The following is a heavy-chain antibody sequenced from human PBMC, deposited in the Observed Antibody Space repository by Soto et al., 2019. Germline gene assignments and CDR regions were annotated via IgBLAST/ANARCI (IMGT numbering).Heavy chain of an antibody. CDR2: NSAYNGYT. V-gene: IGHV1-18*01. J-gene: IGHJ6*04. D-gene: IGHD2-15*01. CDR1: GYTFTSYG. CDR3: ARAFGIVVVVAATPKYYYDGMGE. Sequence: AASVKVSCKASGYTFTSYGISRVRQAPGHGLEWRGWNSAYNGYTNYAQKLEGRVTMTTDTSTSTAYMELRSLRSDDTAVYYCARAFGIVVVVAATPKYYYDGMGEGGKGTAVTGS.